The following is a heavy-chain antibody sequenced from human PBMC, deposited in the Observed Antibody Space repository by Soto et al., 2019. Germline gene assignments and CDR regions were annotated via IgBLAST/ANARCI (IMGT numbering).Heavy chain of an antibody. CDR2: FDPEDGET. CDR1: GYTLTELS. CDR3: ATSPTVIQQPPYYYYGMDG. J-gene: IGHJ6*02. V-gene: IGHV1-24*01. D-gene: IGHD6-13*01. Sequence: ASVKVSCKVSGYTLTELSMHWVRQAPGKGLEWMGGFDPEDGETIYAQKFQGRVTMTEDTSTDTAYMELSSLRSEDTAVYYCATSPTVIQQPPYYYYGMDGWGQGTTVTVSS.